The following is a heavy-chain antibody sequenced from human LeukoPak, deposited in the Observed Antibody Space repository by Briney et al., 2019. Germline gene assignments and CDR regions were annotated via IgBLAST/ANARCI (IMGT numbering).Heavy chain of an antibody. CDR2: INHSGRT. V-gene: IGHV4-34*01. CDR1: GGSFSGYY. J-gene: IGHJ4*02. Sequence: PSETLSLTCAVYGGSFSGYYWSWIRQPPGKRLEWIGEINHSGRTNYNPSLKSRVTISVDTSKNQFSLKLSSVTAADTAVYYCVEYYYDSSGYPPELRYFDYWGQGTLVTVSS. D-gene: IGHD3-22*01. CDR3: VEYYYDSSGYPPELRYFDY.